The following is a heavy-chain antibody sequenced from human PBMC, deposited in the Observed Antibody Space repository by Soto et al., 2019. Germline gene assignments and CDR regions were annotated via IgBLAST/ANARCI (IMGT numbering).Heavy chain of an antibody. CDR2: INPNSGGT. CDR1: GYTFTGYY. CDR3: ARGHYYDSSGYYGDLDGMGV. V-gene: IGHV1-2*04. D-gene: IGHD3-22*01. Sequence: GASVKFSCKASGYTFTGYYMHWVRQAPGQGLEWMGWINPNSGGTNYAQKFRGWVTMTRDTSISTAYMELSRLRSDDTAVYYCARGHYYDSSGYYGDLDGMGVWGQGTTVTGSS. J-gene: IGHJ6*02.